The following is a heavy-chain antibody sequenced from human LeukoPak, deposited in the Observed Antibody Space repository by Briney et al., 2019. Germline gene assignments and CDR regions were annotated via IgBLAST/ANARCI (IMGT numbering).Heavy chain of an antibody. Sequence: TSETLSLTCAVYGGSFSGYYWSWIRQPPGKGLEWIGEINHSGSTNYNPSLKSRVTISVDTSKNQFSLKLSSVTAADTAVYYCARVGDSFWSGYSDFDYWGQGTLVTVSS. CDR3: ARVGDSFWSGYSDFDY. D-gene: IGHD3-3*01. J-gene: IGHJ4*02. V-gene: IGHV4-34*01. CDR2: INHSGST. CDR1: GGSFSGYY.